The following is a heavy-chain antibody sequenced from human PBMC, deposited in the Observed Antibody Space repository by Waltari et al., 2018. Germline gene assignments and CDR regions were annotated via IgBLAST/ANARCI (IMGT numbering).Heavy chain of an antibody. Sequence: EVQLVESGGTLVQPGGSLRLSCAASGFTFGNYEMNWVRQAPGKGLEWHADINTESSSPYKGDAVKGRFTISRDDAKDSLYLKMNSRRVEDTAVYYCVRDGGGAYGDYDWFDPWGQGTLVTVSS. V-gene: IGHV3-48*03. CDR1: GFTFGNYE. D-gene: IGHD4-17*01. CDR2: INTESSSP. J-gene: IGHJ5*02. CDR3: VRDGGGAYGDYDWFDP.